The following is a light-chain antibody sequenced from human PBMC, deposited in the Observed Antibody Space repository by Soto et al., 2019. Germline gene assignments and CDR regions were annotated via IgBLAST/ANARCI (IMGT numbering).Light chain of an antibody. CDR2: GDS. V-gene: IGKV3-11*01. CDR3: LHRNNWPPRFT. Sequence: EIVLTQSPATLSLSPGERATLSCGASQRIVSSLAWYQQKAGQAPRLLIYGDSTRAAGVPVRFSGSGSGTDFTLTISGLETEDFAVYFCLHRNNWPPRFTFGPGTAV. J-gene: IGKJ3*01. CDR1: QRIVSS.